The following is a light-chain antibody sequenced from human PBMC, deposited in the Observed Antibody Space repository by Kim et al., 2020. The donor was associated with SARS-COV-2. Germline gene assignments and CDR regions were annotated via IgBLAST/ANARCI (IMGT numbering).Light chain of an antibody. CDR3: QSYDTTSVV. Sequence: GKTVTLSCTRTSGGIASNVVQWFQPRPGSVPKNVIYEDDQRPSGVPDRFSGSIDSSSNSASLTISGLKIEDEADYYCQSYDTTSVVFGGGTQLTVL. J-gene: IGLJ2*01. CDR1: SGGIASNV. CDR2: EDD. V-gene: IGLV6-57*03.